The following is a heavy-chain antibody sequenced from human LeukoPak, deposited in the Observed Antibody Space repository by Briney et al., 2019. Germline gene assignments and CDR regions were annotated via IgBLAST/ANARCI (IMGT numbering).Heavy chain of an antibody. D-gene: IGHD4-11*01. J-gene: IGHJ4*02. CDR1: GGTFSSYA. CDR3: ARQGPARLPG. CDR2: IIPIFGTA. Sequence: ASVKVSCKASGGTFSSYAISWVRQAPGQGLEWMGGIIPIFGTANYAQKFQGRVTITTDESTSTAYMELSSLRSEDTAVYYCARQGPARLPGWGQGTLVTVSS. V-gene: IGHV1-69*05.